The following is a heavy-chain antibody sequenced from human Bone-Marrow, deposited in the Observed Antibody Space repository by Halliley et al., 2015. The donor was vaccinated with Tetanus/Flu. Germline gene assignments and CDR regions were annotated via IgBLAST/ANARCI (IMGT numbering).Heavy chain of an antibody. CDR2: SFDGSNE. J-gene: IGHJ3*02. CDR3: AKGMFGYHFGGAFHI. V-gene: IGHV3-30*18. D-gene: IGHD3-3*01. Sequence: SFDGSNEYYAESVMGPFTISRDNSKNTLYLEMNSLRPADTAVYYCAKGMFGYHFGGAFHIWGEGTTVSVSS.